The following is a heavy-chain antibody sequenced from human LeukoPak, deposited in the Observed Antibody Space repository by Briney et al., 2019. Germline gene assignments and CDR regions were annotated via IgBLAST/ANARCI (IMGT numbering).Heavy chain of an antibody. CDR1: GGTFSSYA. CDR2: IIPIFGTA. Sequence: SVKVSCKVSGGTFSSYAISWVRQAPGQGLEWMGGIIPIFGTANYAQKFQGRVTITTDGSTSTAYMGLSSLRSEDTAVYYCARAPNWNYGFDYWGQGTLVTVSS. CDR3: ARAPNWNYGFDY. V-gene: IGHV1-69*05. D-gene: IGHD1-7*01. J-gene: IGHJ4*02.